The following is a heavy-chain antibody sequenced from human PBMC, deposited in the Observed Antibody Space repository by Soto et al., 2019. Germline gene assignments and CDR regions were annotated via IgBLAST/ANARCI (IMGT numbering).Heavy chain of an antibody. CDR2: IDWDDDK. Sequence: SGPTLVNPTQTLTLTCTFSGFSLSTSGMCVSWIRQPPGKALEWLARIDWDDDKYYSTSLKTRLTISKDTPKNQVVLTMTNMDPVDTATYYCARSYNAEYSSPSELDPWGQGTLVPVSS. J-gene: IGHJ5*02. CDR3: ARSYNAEYSSPSELDP. CDR1: GFSLSTSGMC. V-gene: IGHV2-70*11. D-gene: IGHD6-6*01.